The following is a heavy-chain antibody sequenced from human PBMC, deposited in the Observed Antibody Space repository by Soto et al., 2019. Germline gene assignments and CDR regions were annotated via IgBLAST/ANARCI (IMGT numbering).Heavy chain of an antibody. CDR1: GFTFNSYS. CDR2: ISSSSTYM. CDR3: ATAVAGTDAFDI. J-gene: IGHJ3*02. V-gene: IGHV3-21*01. D-gene: IGHD6-19*01. Sequence: GGSLRLSCAASGFTFNSYSMNWVRQAPGKGLEWVSSISSSSTYMYYADSVKGRFTISSDDAKNSLYLQMNSLRAEDTAVYYCATAVAGTDAFDIWGQGTMVTVSS.